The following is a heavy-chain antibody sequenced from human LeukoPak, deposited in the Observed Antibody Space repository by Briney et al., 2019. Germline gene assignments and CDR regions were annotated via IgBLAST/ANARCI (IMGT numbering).Heavy chain of an antibody. J-gene: IGHJ4*02. CDR1: GGSFSGYF. CDR3: AGGYCSSTSCSSFDY. CDR2: INHSGST. V-gene: IGHV4-34*01. D-gene: IGHD2-2*01. Sequence: SETLSLTCAVYGGSFSGYFWSWIRQPPGEGLEWIGEINHSGSTNYNPSLKSRVTISVDTSKNQFSLKLSSVTAADTAVYYCAGGYCSSTSCSSFDYWGQGTLVTVSS.